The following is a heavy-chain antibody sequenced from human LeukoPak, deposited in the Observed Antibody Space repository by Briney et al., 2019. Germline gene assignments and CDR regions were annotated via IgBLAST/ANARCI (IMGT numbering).Heavy chain of an antibody. D-gene: IGHD2-8*02. V-gene: IGHV3-9*01. CDR3: ATYRQVLLPFES. CDR1: GFPFDEHA. CDR2: ISYSSETI. J-gene: IGHJ4*02. Sequence: GGSLRLSCAASGFPFDEHAMHWVRQAPGKGLEWVSGISYSSETIGYADSVKGRFTISRDNAKNSLYLQMNSLRAEDTAIYYCATYRQVLLPFESWGQGTLVTVSS.